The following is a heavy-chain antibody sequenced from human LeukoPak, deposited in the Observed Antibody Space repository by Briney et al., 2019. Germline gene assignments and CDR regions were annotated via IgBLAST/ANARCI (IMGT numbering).Heavy chain of an antibody. CDR2: ISGSGGST. D-gene: IGHD3-10*01. CDR3: AKGAKVQGVISYFDY. J-gene: IGHJ4*02. CDR1: GFTFSSYA. V-gene: IGHV3-23*01. Sequence: GGSLRLSCAASGFTFSSYAMSWVRQAPGKGLEWVSAISGSGGSTYYADSVKGRFTISRDNSKNTLYLQMNSLRAEDTAVYYCAKGAKVQGVISYFDYWSQGTLVTVSS.